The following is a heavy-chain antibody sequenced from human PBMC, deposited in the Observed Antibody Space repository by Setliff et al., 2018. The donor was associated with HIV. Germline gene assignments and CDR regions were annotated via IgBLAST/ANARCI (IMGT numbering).Heavy chain of an antibody. V-gene: IGHV4-39*01. J-gene: IGHJ6*03. D-gene: IGHD4-17*01. Sequence: PSETLSLTCTVSGGSISRDSFYWGWFRQPPGEGLEWIGSIYYSGTTYYAPSLDTRLTISVDTSTNQFSLKLSSVTAADTAVYYCARGNSRRLRVHYYYYYRDVWGKGTTVTVS. CDR2: IYYSGTT. CDR1: GGSISRDSFY. CDR3: ARGNSRRLRVHYYYYYRDV.